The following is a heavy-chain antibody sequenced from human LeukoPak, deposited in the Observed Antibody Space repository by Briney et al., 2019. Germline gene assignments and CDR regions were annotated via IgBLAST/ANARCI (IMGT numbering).Heavy chain of an antibody. CDR1: GFTFSSYG. V-gene: IGHV3-30*03. D-gene: IGHD3-10*01. J-gene: IGHJ4*02. CDR3: TLPWGSGSYYDY. Sequence: GRSLRLSCAASGFTFSSYGMHWVRQAPGKGLEWVAVISYDGSNKYYADSVKGRFTISRDNSKNTLYLQMNSLKTEDTAVYYCTLPWGSGSYYDYWGQGTLVTVSS. CDR2: ISYDGSNK.